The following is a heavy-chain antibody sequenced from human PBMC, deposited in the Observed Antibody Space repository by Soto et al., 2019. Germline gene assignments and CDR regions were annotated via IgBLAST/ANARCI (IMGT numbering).Heavy chain of an antibody. V-gene: IGHV4-59*01. CDR1: GGSISSYY. CDR3: ARESYYGSGATVVAY. CDR2: IYYSGTT. Sequence: SETLSLTCTVSGGSISSYYWSWIRQPPGKGLEWIGYIYYSGTTSCNPSLNSRVTMSVDTSKNQFSLKVNSVTAADTAVYYCARESYYGSGATVVAYWGQGTLVTVSS. J-gene: IGHJ4*02. D-gene: IGHD3-10*01.